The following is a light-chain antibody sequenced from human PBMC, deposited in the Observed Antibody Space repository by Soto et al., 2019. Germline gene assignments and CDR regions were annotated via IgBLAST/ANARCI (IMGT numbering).Light chain of an antibody. CDR3: QQYNNCPPIT. CDR2: GAS. J-gene: IGKJ5*01. Sequence: EIVMTQSPATLSVSPGERATLSCRASQSVSSNLAWYQQKPGQAPRLLIYGASTRATGIPARFSGSGSGTAFTLTISSLQSEDFAVYYCQQYNNCPPITFGQGTRLEIK. CDR1: QSVSSN. V-gene: IGKV3-15*01.